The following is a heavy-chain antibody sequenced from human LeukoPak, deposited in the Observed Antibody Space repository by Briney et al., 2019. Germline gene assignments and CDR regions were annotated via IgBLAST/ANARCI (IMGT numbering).Heavy chain of an antibody. CDR2: MYYSGSP. CDR3: ARGVAAPTVDN. J-gene: IGHJ4*02. Sequence: SETLSLTCTVFGGSISGYYWSWIRQPPRKGLEWVGYMYYSGSPNYNPSLKSRVTISVDTSKNQFPLRLSSVTAADTAVYFCARGVAAPTVDNWGQGSLVTVSS. V-gene: IGHV4-59*01. CDR1: GGSISGYY. D-gene: IGHD2-15*01.